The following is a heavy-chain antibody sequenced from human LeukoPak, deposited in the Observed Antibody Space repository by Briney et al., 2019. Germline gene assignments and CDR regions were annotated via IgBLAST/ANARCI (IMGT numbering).Heavy chain of an antibody. V-gene: IGHV1-18*01. Sequence: SEKVSCKPSGYSFTNYGISGVRQAAAQGLDWMRWLSPYNCNTNYAQKLQGRVTMTTDTSTSTAYMELRSLRFDATAVYYCARDLHRVVVRGVPHYYYYMDVWGKGTTVTISS. J-gene: IGHJ6*03. D-gene: IGHD3-10*01. CDR1: GYSFTNYG. CDR3: ARDLHRVVVRGVPHYYYYMDV. CDR2: LSPYNCNT.